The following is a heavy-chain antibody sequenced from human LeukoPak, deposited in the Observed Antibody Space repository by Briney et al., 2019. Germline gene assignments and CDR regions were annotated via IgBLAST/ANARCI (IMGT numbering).Heavy chain of an antibody. CDR1: GYSFTSYW. CDR2: IYPGGSDT. D-gene: IGHD2-15*01. Sequence: GESLKISCQGSGYSFTSYWIGWVRQMPGKGLEYMGIIYPGGSDTRYSPSFQGQVTISADKSISTAYLQWSSLKASDTAMYYCARQRGYCSGGSCYSDYWGQGTLVTVSS. V-gene: IGHV5-51*01. J-gene: IGHJ4*02. CDR3: ARQRGYCSGGSCYSDY.